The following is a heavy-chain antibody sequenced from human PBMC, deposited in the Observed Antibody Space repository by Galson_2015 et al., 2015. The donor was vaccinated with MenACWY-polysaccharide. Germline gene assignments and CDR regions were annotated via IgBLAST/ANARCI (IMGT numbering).Heavy chain of an antibody. CDR1: GFTFNNAW. CDR3: ARPQDTSGSYPDY. D-gene: IGHD3-22*01. CDR2: IWYDGSKK. Sequence: SLRLSCAASGFTFNNAWMSWVRQAPGKGLEWVAVIWYDGSKKYYADSVKGRFTISRDNSKNTLYLQMNSLRGEDTAVYYCARPQDTSGSYPDYWGQGTLVTVSS. V-gene: IGHV3-33*08. J-gene: IGHJ4*02.